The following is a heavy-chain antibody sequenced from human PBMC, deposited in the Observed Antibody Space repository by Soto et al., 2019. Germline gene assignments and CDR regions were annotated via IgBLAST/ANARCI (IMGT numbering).Heavy chain of an antibody. V-gene: IGHV4-34*01. Sequence: QVQLQQWGAGLLKPSETLSLTCAVYGGSFSGYYWSWIRQPPGKGLEWIGEINQSGSTNYNPSLTSRVTRSVDTSKNQFSLKLSSGTAADTAVYYCARGRGYWSGGSCYSNCDYWGQGTLVTVSS. J-gene: IGHJ4*02. CDR3: ARGRGYWSGGSCYSNCDY. CDR2: INQSGST. D-gene: IGHD2-15*01. CDR1: GGSFSGYY.